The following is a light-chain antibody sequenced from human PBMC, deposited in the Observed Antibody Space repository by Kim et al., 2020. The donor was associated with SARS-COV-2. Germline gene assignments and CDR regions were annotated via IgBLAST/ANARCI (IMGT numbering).Light chain of an antibody. J-gene: IGKJ2*01. CDR3: QQSYSTPYT. CDR1: QSISSY. Sequence: DIQMTQSPSSLSASVGDRVTITCRASQSISSYLNWYQQKPGKAPKLLIYAASSLQSGVPSRFSGSGSGTDFTLTISSLQPEDFAPYYCQQSYSTPYTFGQETKLEIK. CDR2: AAS. V-gene: IGKV1-39*01.